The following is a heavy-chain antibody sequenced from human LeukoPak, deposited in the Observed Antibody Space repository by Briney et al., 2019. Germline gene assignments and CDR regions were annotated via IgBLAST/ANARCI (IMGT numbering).Heavy chain of an antibody. CDR2: INPNSGGT. V-gene: IGHV1-2*02. CDR1: GYTFTGYY. CDR3: ARGRRAGAVAGRYNWFDP. J-gene: IGHJ5*02. Sequence: ASVKVSCKPSGYTFTGYYMHWVRQAPGQGLEWMGWINPNSGGTNYAQKFQGRVTMTRDTSISTAYMELSRLRSDDTAVYYCARGRRAGAVAGRYNWFDPWGQGTLVTVSS. D-gene: IGHD6-19*01.